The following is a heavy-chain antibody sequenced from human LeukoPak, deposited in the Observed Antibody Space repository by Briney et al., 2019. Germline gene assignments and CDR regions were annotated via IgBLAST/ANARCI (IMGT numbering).Heavy chain of an antibody. D-gene: IGHD3-9*01. CDR2: IYTSGST. CDR3: ARTPNHKIQYYDMRSYYYYYYMDV. Sequence: SETLSLTCTVSGGSISSYYWSWIRQPAGKGLEWIGRIYTSGSTNYNPSLKSRVTMSVDTSKNQFSLKLSSVTAADTAVYYCARTPNHKIQYYDMRSYYYYYYMDVWGKGTTVTISS. CDR1: GGSISSYY. J-gene: IGHJ6*03. V-gene: IGHV4-4*07.